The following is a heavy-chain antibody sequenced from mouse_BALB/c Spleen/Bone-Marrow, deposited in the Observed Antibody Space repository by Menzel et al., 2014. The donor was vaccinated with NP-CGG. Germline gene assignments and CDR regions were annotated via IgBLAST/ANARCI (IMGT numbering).Heavy chain of an antibody. J-gene: IGHJ2*01. V-gene: IGHV5-9-3*01. CDR3: ARHGITRLLDY. CDR2: IGSGGSYT. CDR1: GFTFSSYA. D-gene: IGHD2-4*01. Sequence: DVQLQESGGGLVKPGGSLKLSCAASGFTFSSYAMSWVRQTPEKRLEWVATIGSGGSYTYYPDSVKGRFTISRDNAKNTLYLQMSSLRSEDTAMYYCARHGITRLLDYWGQGTTLTVSS.